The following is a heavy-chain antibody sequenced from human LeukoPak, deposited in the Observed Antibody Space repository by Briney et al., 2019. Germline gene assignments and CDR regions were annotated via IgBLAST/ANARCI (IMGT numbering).Heavy chain of an antibody. CDR3: ASDRYYYDSSGYYGFDY. J-gene: IGHJ4*02. Sequence: PGGSLRLPCAASGFTFSSYSMNWVRQAPGKGLEWVSSISSSSSYIYYADSVKGRFTISRDNAKNSLYLQMNSLRAEDTAVYYCASDRYYYDSSGYYGFDYWGQGTLVTVSS. CDR1: GFTFSSYS. D-gene: IGHD3-22*01. CDR2: ISSSSSYI. V-gene: IGHV3-21*01.